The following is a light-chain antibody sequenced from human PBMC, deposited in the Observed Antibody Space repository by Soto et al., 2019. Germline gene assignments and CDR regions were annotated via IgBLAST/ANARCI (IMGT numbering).Light chain of an antibody. V-gene: IGKV3-15*01. J-gene: IGKJ5*01. CDR2: GVS. CDR1: QSVSSD. Sequence: EIVVTQSPAVMSASPGERATLSCRTSQSVSSDLAWYQQKPGQAPRLLIYGVSTRASGVSARFSGSGSGTEITLTINSLQTQHAAVYYCQQYNNWPPITFGQRTRVETK. CDR3: QQYNNWPPIT.